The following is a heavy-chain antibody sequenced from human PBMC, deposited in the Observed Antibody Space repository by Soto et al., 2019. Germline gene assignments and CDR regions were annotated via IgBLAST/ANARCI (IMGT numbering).Heavy chain of an antibody. CDR2: IYYSGST. J-gene: IGHJ4*02. CDR3: ARLNIISAPDY. D-gene: IGHD3-10*01. V-gene: IGHV4-59*08. CDR1: GGSISSNY. Sequence: QVQLQESGPGLVKLSETLSLTCTVSGGSISSNYWSWIRQPPGKGLEWIGYIYYSGSTYYNPSLKSRITISIDTSKNQFSLRLSSVTAADTAVYYCARLNIISAPDYWGQGTLVTVSS.